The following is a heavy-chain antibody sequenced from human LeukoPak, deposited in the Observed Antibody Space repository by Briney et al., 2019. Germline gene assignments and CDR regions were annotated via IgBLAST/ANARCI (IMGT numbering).Heavy chain of an antibody. CDR2: IRYDGSNK. D-gene: IGHD5-18*01. Sequence: GGSLRLSCAASGFTFSSYAMSWVRQAPGKGLEWVAFIRYDGSNKYYADSVKGRFTISRDNSKNTLYLQMNSLRADDTAVYYCAGVDAAMPDAFDIWGQGTTVTVSS. CDR1: GFTFSSYA. J-gene: IGHJ3*02. CDR3: AGVDAAMPDAFDI. V-gene: IGHV3-30*02.